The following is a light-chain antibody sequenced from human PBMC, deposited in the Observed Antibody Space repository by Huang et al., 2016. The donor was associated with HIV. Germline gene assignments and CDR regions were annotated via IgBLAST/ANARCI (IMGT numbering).Light chain of an antibody. CDR2: GAS. CDR3: QQYHNWPPYT. V-gene: IGKV3-15*01. Sequence: EILLTQSPATLSVSPGERVTLSCRASQSISNNLAWYQQKPGQAPRLLIYGASTRATAIPAWFSGSASGTEFTLTISSLHSEDFAVYYCQQYHNWPPYTFGQGTKLEI. CDR1: QSISNN. J-gene: IGKJ2*01.